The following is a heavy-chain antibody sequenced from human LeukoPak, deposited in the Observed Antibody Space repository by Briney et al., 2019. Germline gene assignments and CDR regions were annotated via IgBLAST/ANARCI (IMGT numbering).Heavy chain of an antibody. CDR3: ARGGCSSTSCYHNWFDP. CDR2: IYTSVST. D-gene: IGHD2-2*01. J-gene: IGHJ5*02. V-gene: IGHV4-4*07. CDR1: GGSISSYY. Sequence: SETLSLTCTVSGGSISSYYWSWIRQPAGKGLEWIGRIYTSVSTNYNTSLKSRVTMSVDTSKNQFSLKLSSVTAADTAVYYCARGGCSSTSCYHNWFDPWGQGTLVTVSS.